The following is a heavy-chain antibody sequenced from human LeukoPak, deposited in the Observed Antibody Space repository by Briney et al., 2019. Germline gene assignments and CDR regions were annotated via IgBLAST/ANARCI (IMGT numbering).Heavy chain of an antibody. CDR2: FYPGDSET. Sequence: GESLKISCKGSGYRFTSYWIGWVRQMPGKGLEWMGIFYPGDSETRYSPSFQGQVTMSADKSVNTAYLQWSSLKASDTAMYYCARGLVDVTGAIVYYGLDVWGQGTTVTVSS. CDR3: ARGLVDVTGAIVYYGLDV. D-gene: IGHD2-2*01. J-gene: IGHJ6*02. V-gene: IGHV5-51*01. CDR1: GYRFTSYW.